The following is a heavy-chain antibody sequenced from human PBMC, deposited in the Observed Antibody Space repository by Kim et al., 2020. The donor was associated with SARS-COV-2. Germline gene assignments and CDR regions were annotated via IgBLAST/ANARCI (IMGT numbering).Heavy chain of an antibody. CDR3: AKDWVEMATIVVSDYYYGMDV. V-gene: IGHV3-23*01. CDR1: GFTFSSYA. D-gene: IGHD5-12*01. Sequence: GGSLRLSCAASGFTFSSYAMSWVRQAPGKGLEWVSAISGSGGSTYYADSVKGRFTISRDNSKNTLYLQMNSLRAEDTAVYYCAKDWVEMATIVVSDYYYGMDVWGQGTTVTVSS. CDR2: ISGSGGST. J-gene: IGHJ6*02.